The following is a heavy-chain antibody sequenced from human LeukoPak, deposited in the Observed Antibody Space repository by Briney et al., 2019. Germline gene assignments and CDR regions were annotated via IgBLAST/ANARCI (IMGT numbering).Heavy chain of an antibody. V-gene: IGHV4-4*07. CDR2: IDTSGST. D-gene: IGHD5-12*01. Sequence: PSETLSLTCTVSGDSIINYYWNWIRQPAGKGLEWIGRIDTSGSTNYNPSLQSRVTISVDTSKNQFSLKLTSVTAADTAVYYCAILGYGFDYWGQATLVTVSS. CDR3: AILGYGFDY. J-gene: IGHJ4*02. CDR1: GDSIINYY.